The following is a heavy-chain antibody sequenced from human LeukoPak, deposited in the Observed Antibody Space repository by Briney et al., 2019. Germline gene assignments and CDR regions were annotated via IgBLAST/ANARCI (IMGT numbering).Heavy chain of an antibody. J-gene: IGHJ6*03. CDR2: IRYDGSNK. D-gene: IGHD3-22*01. CDR3: AKGLGSSGYYHYYYYMDV. V-gene: IGHV3-30*02. Sequence: PAGSLRLSCAASGFTFSSYGMHWVRQAPGKGLEWVAFIRYDGSNKYYADSVKGRFTISRDNSKNTLYLQMNSLRAEDTAVYYCAKGLGSSGYYHYYYYMDVWGKGTTVTVSS. CDR1: GFTFSSYG.